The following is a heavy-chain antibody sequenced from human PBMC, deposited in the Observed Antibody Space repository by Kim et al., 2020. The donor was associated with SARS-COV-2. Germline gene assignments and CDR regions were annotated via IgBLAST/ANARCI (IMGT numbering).Heavy chain of an antibody. J-gene: IGHJ5*02. CDR1: GFTFSSYA. CDR3: AKIPYSGSYYWWFDP. D-gene: IGHD1-26*01. Sequence: GGSLRLSCAASGFTFSSYAMSWVRQAPGKGLEWVSAISGSGGSTYYADSVKGRFTISRDNSKNTLYLQMYSLRAEDTAVYYCAKIPYSGSYYWWFDPWGQGTLVTVSS. CDR2: ISGSGGST. V-gene: IGHV3-23*01.